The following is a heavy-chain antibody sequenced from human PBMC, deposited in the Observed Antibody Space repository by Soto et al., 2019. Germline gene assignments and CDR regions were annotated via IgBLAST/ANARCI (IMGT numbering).Heavy chain of an antibody. CDR2: IYPGDSDT. Sequence: PGESLKISCKGSGYSFTSYWIGWVRQMPGKGLEWMGIIYPGDSDTRYSPSFQGQVTISADKSISTAYLQWSSLKASDTAMYYCARLRYCISTSCPHWFDPWGQGTLVTVSS. V-gene: IGHV5-51*01. J-gene: IGHJ5*02. CDR1: GYSFTSYW. CDR3: ARLRYCISTSCPHWFDP. D-gene: IGHD2-2*01.